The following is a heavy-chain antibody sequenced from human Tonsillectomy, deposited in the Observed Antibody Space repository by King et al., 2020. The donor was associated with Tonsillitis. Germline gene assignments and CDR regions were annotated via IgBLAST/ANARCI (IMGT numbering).Heavy chain of an antibody. J-gene: IGHJ4*02. CDR3: VRGFGVSSGDY. CDR2: ISSTSGTI. CDR1: GFTFSSHS. Sequence: VQLVESGGGLEQPRGSLRLSCAASGFTFSSHSMNWVRQAPGKGLEWVSYISSTSGTIYYADSVKGRFTISRDNAKNSLYLQMDSLRDDDTAVYYCVRGFGVSSGDYWGQGTLVTVSS. V-gene: IGHV3-48*02. D-gene: IGHD3-10*01.